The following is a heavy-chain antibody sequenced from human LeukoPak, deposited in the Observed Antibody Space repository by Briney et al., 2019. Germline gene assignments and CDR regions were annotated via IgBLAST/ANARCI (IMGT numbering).Heavy chain of an antibody. CDR2: ISSSSSTI. V-gene: IGHV3-48*01. J-gene: IGHJ4*02. CDR1: GFTFSSYS. D-gene: IGHD3-16*01. Sequence: GGSLRLSCAASGFTFSSYSMNWVRQAPGKGLEWVSYISSSSSTIYYADSVKGRFTISRDNAKNSLYLQMNSLRAEDTAVYYCARDSVWSVPYYFDYWGQGTLVTVSS. CDR3: ARDSVWSVPYYFDY.